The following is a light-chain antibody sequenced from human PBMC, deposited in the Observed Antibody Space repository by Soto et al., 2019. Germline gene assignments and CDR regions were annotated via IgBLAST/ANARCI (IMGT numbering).Light chain of an antibody. CDR2: DTS. V-gene: IGKV3-20*01. J-gene: IGKJ1*01. CDR1: QGIGDT. Sequence: EVVMRQSPATLSVSPGEGATLSCRASQGIGDTLAWYQHKPGQTPRLLIYDTSIRATGIPDRFSGSGSGTDFTLTISRLEPEDFAVYYCHHYGISPPWTFGQGTKVDIK. CDR3: HHYGISPPWT.